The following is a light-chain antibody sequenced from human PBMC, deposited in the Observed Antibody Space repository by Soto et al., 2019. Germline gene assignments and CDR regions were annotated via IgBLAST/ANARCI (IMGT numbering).Light chain of an antibody. V-gene: IGKV3-15*01. CDR1: QSVGSD. CDR3: QQYTNWPPIT. CDR2: GAS. J-gene: IGKJ5*01. Sequence: EILITRSPATLSVSRGERATLSCMASQSVGSDLAWYQQKPGQAPRLLIYGASTRATGVPARFSGSGSGTDFTLTISSLQSEDFAVYYCQQYTNWPPITFGQGTRLEIK.